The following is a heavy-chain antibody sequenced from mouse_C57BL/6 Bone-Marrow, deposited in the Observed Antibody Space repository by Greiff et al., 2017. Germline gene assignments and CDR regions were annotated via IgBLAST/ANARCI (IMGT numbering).Heavy chain of an antibody. D-gene: IGHD2-1*01. J-gene: IGHJ4*01. Sequence: EVKLMESGGDLVKPGGSLKLSCAASGFTFSSYGMSWVRQTPDKRLAWVATISSGGSYTYYPDSVKGRFTISRDNAKNPLYLQMSSLKSEDTAMXYCSRSTIYYYAMDYWGQGTSVTVSS. CDR3: SRSTIYYYAMDY. CDR1: GFTFSSYG. V-gene: IGHV5-6*01. CDR2: ISSGGSYT.